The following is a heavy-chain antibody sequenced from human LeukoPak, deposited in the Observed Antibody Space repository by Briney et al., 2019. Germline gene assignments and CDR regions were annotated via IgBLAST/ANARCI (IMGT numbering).Heavy chain of an antibody. CDR1: GGTFSSYA. Sequence: ASVKVSCKASGGTFSSYAISWVRQAPGQGLEWMGGIIPIFGTANYAQKFQGRVTITADESTSTAYMELSSLRSEDTAVYYCARDVWVARGNYYYYYYMDVWGKGTTVTISS. V-gene: IGHV1-69*13. D-gene: IGHD2-15*01. J-gene: IGHJ6*03. CDR2: IIPIFGTA. CDR3: ARDVWVARGNYYYYYYMDV.